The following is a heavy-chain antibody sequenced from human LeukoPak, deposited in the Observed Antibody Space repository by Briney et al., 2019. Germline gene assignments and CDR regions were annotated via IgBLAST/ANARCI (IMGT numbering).Heavy chain of an antibody. D-gene: IGHD5-24*01. V-gene: IGHV3-53*01. CDR3: ARDGYSAEYFQH. CDR2: IYSGGST. CDR1: GFIVSSNY. J-gene: IGHJ1*01. Sequence: GSLRLSCAASGFIVSSNYMSWVRQAPGEGLEWVSIIYSGGSTFYADSVKGRFTISRDNSKNTLYLQMNSLRAEDTAVYYCARDGYSAEYFQHWGQGTLVTVSS.